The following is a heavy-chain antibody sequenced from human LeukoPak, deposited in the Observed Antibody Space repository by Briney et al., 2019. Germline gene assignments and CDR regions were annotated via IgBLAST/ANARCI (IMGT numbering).Heavy chain of an antibody. Sequence: GGSLRLSCAASGFTVSNNYMSWVRQAPGKGLEWVSVIYTGGSTYYADSVKGRFTISRDNSKNTLYLQMNSPRAGDTAMYYCAREVYDDSESGWFDAWGQGTLVTVSS. V-gene: IGHV3-53*01. CDR3: AREVYDDSESGWFDA. CDR2: IYTGGST. D-gene: IGHD3-10*01. J-gene: IGHJ5*02. CDR1: GFTVSNNY.